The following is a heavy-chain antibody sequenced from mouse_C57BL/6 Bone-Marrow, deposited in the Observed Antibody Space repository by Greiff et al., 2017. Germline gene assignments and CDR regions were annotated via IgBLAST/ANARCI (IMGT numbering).Heavy chain of an antibody. CDR1: GYSITSGYY. CDR2: ISYDGSN. Sequence: EVKLVESGPGLVKPSQSLSLTCSVTGYSITSGYYWNWIRQFPGNKLEWMGYISYDGSNNYNPSLKNRISITRDTSKNQFFLKLNSVTTEDTATYYCAREKYYGSRYYAMDYWGQGTSVTVSS. D-gene: IGHD1-1*01. J-gene: IGHJ4*01. CDR3: AREKYYGSRYYAMDY. V-gene: IGHV3-6*01.